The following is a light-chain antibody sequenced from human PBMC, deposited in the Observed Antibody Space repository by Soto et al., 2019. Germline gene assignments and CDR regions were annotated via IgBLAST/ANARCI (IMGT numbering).Light chain of an antibody. V-gene: IGKV3D-15*01. CDR1: QSVSSY. CDR2: DAS. J-gene: IGKJ5*01. Sequence: PGERATLSCRASQSVSSYLAWYQQKPGQAPRLLIYDASNRATGIPARFSGSGSGTEFTLSISSLQSEDSAVYYCQQYNNWPPITFGQGTRLEIK. CDR3: QQYNNWPPIT.